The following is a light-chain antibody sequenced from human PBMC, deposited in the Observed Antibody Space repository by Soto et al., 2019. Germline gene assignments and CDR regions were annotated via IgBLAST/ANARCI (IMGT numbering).Light chain of an antibody. Sequence: EIVLTQSPGTLSLSPGERATLSCRASQSVSNNYLAWYQQKPGQAPRLLIYGASNRATGIPDRLSGSGSGTGCVGNICRRECEDFAVYYWKQYGSSGVLGQGTKVDIK. CDR1: QSVSNNY. CDR3: KQYGSSGV. J-gene: IGKJ1*01. CDR2: GAS. V-gene: IGKV3-20*01.